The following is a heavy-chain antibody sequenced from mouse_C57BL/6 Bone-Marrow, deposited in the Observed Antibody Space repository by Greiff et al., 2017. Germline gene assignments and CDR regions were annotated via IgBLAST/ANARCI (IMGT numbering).Heavy chain of an antibody. V-gene: IGHV5-16*01. CDR3: ARAYYSNYPDY. CDR1: GFTFSDYY. CDR2: INYDGSST. J-gene: IGHJ2*01. D-gene: IGHD2-5*01. Sequence: EVKLVESEGGLVQPGSSMKLSCTASGFTFSDYYMAWVRQVPDKGLEWVANINYDGSSTYYLDSLKSRFIISRDDAKNILYLQMSSLKSEETATYYCARAYYSNYPDYWGQGTTLTVSS.